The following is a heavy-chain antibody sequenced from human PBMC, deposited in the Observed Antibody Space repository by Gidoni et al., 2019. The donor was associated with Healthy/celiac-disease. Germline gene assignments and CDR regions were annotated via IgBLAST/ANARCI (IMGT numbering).Heavy chain of an antibody. V-gene: IGHV1-2*02. CDR3: ARDGVAVAGDYYYYGMDV. D-gene: IGHD6-19*01. CDR2: INPNSGGT. J-gene: IGHJ6*02. Sequence: QVQLVQSGAEVKKPGASVKVSCKASGYTFTGYYMHWVRQAPGQGLEWMGWINPNSGGTNYAQKFQGRVTMTRDTSISTAYMELSRLRSDDTAVYYCARDGVAVAGDYYYYGMDVWGQGTTVTVSS. CDR1: GYTFTGYY.